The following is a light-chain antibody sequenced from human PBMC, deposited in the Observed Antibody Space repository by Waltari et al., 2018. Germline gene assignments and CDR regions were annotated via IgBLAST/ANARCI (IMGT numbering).Light chain of an antibody. V-gene: IGKV1D-16*01. CDR1: QEINSW. J-gene: IGKJ2*01. Sequence: DIQMTQSPSSLSASVGDKVTITCHASQEINSWLVWYQQKPGQAPKPLIYGASSLQSGVPLRFSGSESGTDYTLTISSLQPEDFATYFCQQYDDVPYTFGQGTKVEIK. CDR2: GAS. CDR3: QQYDDVPYT.